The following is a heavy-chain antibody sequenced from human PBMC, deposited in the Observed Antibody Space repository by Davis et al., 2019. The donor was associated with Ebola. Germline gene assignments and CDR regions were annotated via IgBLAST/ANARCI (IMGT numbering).Heavy chain of an antibody. CDR3: ARSADSSGYFPQY. V-gene: IGHV3-30*04. CDR1: GFTFDDYA. Sequence: GGSLRLSCVGSGFTFDDYAMHWVRRAPDKGLDWVAVISWDGNNKYYADSVKGRFTLSRDNSKNTLHLQMNNLRAEDTAVFYCARSADSSGYFPQYWGQGTLVTVSS. CDR2: ISWDGNNK. J-gene: IGHJ4*02. D-gene: IGHD3-22*01.